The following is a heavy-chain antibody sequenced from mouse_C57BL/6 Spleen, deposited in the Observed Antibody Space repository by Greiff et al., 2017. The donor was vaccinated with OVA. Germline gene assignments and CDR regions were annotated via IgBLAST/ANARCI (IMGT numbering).Heavy chain of an antibody. CDR2: IDPSDSYT. CDR3: AREGLRGAY. V-gene: IGHV1-59*01. CDR1: GYTFTSYW. D-gene: IGHD2-2*01. J-gene: IGHJ3*01. Sequence: QVQLQQPGAELVRPGTSVKLSCKASGYTFTSYWMHWVKQRPGQGLEWIGVIDPSDSYTNYNQKFKGKATLTVDTSSSTAYMQLSSLTSEDSAVYYCAREGLRGAYWGQGTLVTVSA.